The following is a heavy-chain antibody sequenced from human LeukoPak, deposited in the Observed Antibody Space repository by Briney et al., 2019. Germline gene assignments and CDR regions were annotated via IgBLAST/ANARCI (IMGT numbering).Heavy chain of an antibody. CDR3: AKREYDSSAYPMYPIDY. V-gene: IGHV3-23*01. CDR2: ISGSGGTT. Sequence: GGSLRLSCAASGFTFSDYYMSWIRQAPGRGLEWVSVISGSGGTTYYADPVEGRFTISRDNSKNTLYLQMNSLRVEDTAVYYCAKREYDSSAYPMYPIDYWGQGTLVTVSA. CDR1: GFTFSDYY. J-gene: IGHJ4*02. D-gene: IGHD3-22*01.